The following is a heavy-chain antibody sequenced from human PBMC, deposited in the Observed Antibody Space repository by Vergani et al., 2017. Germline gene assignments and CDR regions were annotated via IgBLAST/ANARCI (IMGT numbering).Heavy chain of an antibody. D-gene: IGHD1-26*01. CDR2: IRSKAYGGTT. CDR3: TRVPLXITYSGSYYLGPDY. J-gene: IGHJ4*02. CDR1: GFTFGDYA. V-gene: IGHV3-49*04. Sequence: EVQLVESGGGLVQPGRSLRLSCTASGFTFGDYAMSWVRQAPGKGLEWVGFIRSKAYGGTTEYAASVKGRFTISRDDSKSIAYLQMNSLKTEDTAVYYCTRVPLXITYSGSYYLGPDYWGQGTQVTVSS.